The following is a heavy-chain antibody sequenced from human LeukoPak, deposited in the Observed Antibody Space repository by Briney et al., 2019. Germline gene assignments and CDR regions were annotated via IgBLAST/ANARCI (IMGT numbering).Heavy chain of an antibody. J-gene: IGHJ6*02. V-gene: IGHV1-58*02. Sequence: PGTSVEVSCKASGFTFTSSAMQWVRQARGQRLEWIGWIVVGSGNTNYAQKFQERVTITRDMSTSTAYMELSSLRSEDTAVYYCAADLVDYYYDSSGYFATYYGMDVWGQGTTVTVSS. D-gene: IGHD3-22*01. CDR1: GFTFTSSA. CDR3: AADLVDYYYDSSGYFATYYGMDV. CDR2: IVVGSGNT.